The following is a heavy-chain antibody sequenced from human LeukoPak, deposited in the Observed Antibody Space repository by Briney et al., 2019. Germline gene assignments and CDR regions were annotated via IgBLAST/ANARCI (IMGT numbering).Heavy chain of an antibody. Sequence: ASVKVSCKASGYTFTGYYMHWVRQAPGQGLEWMGWINPNSGGTNYAQKFQGRVTMTRDTSISTAYMELSRLRSDDTAVYYCARAVLFLGGYGASYMDVWGKGTTVTVSS. CDR3: ARAVLFLGGYGASYMDV. D-gene: IGHD5-12*01. V-gene: IGHV1-2*02. CDR1: GYTFTGYY. J-gene: IGHJ6*03. CDR2: INPNSGGT.